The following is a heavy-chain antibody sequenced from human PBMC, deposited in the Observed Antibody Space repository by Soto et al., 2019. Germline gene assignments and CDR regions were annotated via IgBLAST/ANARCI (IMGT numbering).Heavy chain of an antibody. CDR2: ISNSGRTI. Sequence: GGSLRLSCAASGFTFSSFDMNWVRQAPGKGLEYISHISNSGRTIYYADSVKGRFTISRDNSENSLSLQMNSLRSEDTAVYYGAVVAGSYYFDCWGQGTLVTVSS. CDR3: AVVAGSYYFDC. V-gene: IGHV3-48*01. CDR1: GFTFSSFD. J-gene: IGHJ4*02. D-gene: IGHD6-19*01.